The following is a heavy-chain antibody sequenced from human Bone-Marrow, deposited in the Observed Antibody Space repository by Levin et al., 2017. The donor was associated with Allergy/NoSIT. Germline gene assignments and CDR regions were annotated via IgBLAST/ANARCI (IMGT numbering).Heavy chain of an antibody. CDR3: ARKGYGLNWYFDL. CDR1: DYSIINAYY. D-gene: IGHD5-12*01. CDR2: IYHTGNT. J-gene: IGHJ2*01. V-gene: IGHV4-38-2*01. Sequence: SQTLSLTCAISDYSIINAYYWGWIRQPPGKGLEWIGSIYHTGNTYYNPSLKSRVTISVDMSKIQFSLTLTSVTAADTALYYCARKGYGLNWYFDLWGRGTLVTVSS.